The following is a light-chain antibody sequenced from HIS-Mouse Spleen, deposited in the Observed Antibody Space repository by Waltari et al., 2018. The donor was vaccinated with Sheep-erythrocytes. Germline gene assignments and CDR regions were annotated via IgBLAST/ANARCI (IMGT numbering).Light chain of an antibody. CDR1: QSISSW. J-gene: IGKJ5*01. Sequence: DIQMTQSPSTLSASVGDRVTITCRASQSISSWLAWCQQKPGKAPKLLIYAASSLQSGVPSRFSGSGSGTDFTLTISSLQPEDFATYYCQQANSFPITFGQGTRLEIK. V-gene: IGKV1-12*01. CDR2: AAS. CDR3: QQANSFPIT.